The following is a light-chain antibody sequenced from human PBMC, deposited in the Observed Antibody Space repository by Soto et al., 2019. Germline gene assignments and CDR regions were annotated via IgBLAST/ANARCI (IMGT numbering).Light chain of an antibody. J-gene: IGLJ1*01. V-gene: IGLV1-40*01. CDR2: GNS. CDR1: SSNIGAGYD. Sequence: QSVLTQPPSVSGAPGQRVTISCTGSSSNIGAGYDVHWYQQLPGTAPKLLIYGNSNRPSGVPDRFSGSNSGTSASLASTGLQAEDEADYYCQSYDSSLSGYVFGTGTKLTVL. CDR3: QSYDSSLSGYV.